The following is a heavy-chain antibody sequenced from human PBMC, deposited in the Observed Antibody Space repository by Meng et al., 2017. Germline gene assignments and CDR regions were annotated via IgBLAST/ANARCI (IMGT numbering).Heavy chain of an antibody. V-gene: IGHV3-15*01. CDR2: IKRNRDGGTI. CDR3: ATGAAAADH. D-gene: IGHD6-13*01. CDR1: GLRFTDAW. J-gene: IGHJ4*02. Sequence: RVGSGGGVVTPGGSLVLSCVAAGLRFTDAWMSWVRQAPGKGLEWVGRIKRNRDGGTIDYAARVKGRFTISRDESKNTLYLQMDSLITEDTAVYFCATGAAAADHWGQGTLVTVSS.